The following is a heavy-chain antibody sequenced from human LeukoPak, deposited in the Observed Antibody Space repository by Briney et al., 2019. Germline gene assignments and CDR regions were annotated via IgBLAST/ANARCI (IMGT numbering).Heavy chain of an antibody. J-gene: IGHJ4*02. D-gene: IGHD3-10*01. CDR1: GFTFSSYG. CDR2: IRYDGSNK. CDR3: AKGRGGKSYYFDY. V-gene: IGHV3-30*02. Sequence: GGSLRLSCAASGFTFSSYGMHWVRQAPGKGLEWVAFIRYDGSNKYYADSVKGRFTISRDNSKNTLYLQMNSLRAEDTAVYYCAKGRGGKSYYFDYWGQGTLVTVSS.